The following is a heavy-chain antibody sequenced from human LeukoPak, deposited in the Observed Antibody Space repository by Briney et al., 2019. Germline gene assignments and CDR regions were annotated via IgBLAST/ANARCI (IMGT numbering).Heavy chain of an antibody. CDR1: GGTFSNYG. CDR2: IVPIFGTA. CDR3: ATGRINILWFGELLH. Sequence: ASVKVSCKASGGTFSNYGINWVRQAPGQGLEWMGGIVPIFGTANYAQKFQGRVTITADESTNTAYMELSSLRSEDTAVYYCATGRINILWFGELLHWGQGTLVTVSS. J-gene: IGHJ4*02. V-gene: IGHV1-69*13. D-gene: IGHD3-10*01.